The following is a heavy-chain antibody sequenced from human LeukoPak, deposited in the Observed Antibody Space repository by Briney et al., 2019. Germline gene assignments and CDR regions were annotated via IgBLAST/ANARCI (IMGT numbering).Heavy chain of an antibody. J-gene: IGHJ4*02. CDR1: GGSISSSSYY. CDR2: IYYSGST. V-gene: IGHV4-39*07. CDR3: ARDVFGVVSIADY. Sequence: SETLSLTCTVSGGSISSSSYYWGWIRQPPGKGLEWIGSIYYSGSTYYNPSLKSRVTISVDTSKNQFSLKLSSVTAADTAVYYCARDVFGVVSIADYWGQGTLVTVSS. D-gene: IGHD3-3*01.